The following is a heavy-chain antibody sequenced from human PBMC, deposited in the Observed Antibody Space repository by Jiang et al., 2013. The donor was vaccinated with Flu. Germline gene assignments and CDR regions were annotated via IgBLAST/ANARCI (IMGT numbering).Heavy chain of an antibody. D-gene: IGHD5-12*01. V-gene: IGHV4-59*01. CDR2: IYYMGTP. CDR3: ATDLGISGYDLGY. Sequence: EWIGYIYYMGTPTTTPPSKSRVTISLDTSKNQFSLNLSSMTAADTAVYYCATDLGISGYDLGYWGQGTLVTVSS. J-gene: IGHJ4*02.